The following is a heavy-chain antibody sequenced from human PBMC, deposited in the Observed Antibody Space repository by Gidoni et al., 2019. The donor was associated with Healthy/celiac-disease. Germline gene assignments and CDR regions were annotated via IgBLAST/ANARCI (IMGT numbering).Heavy chain of an antibody. CDR2: ISGRCGST. J-gene: IGHJ4*02. CDR3: AKDPSGGLYYFDY. V-gene: IGHV3-23*01. CDR1: VFPFSSYA. D-gene: IGHD3-10*01. Sequence: EVQLLESGGGLVQPGGSLRLSCAASVFPFSSYAIICVRQAPGKGLEWVAAISGRCGSTYYADSVKGRFTISRDNAKNTMYLQMNSLRAEDTAVYDCAKDPSGGLYYFDYWGQGTLVTVSS.